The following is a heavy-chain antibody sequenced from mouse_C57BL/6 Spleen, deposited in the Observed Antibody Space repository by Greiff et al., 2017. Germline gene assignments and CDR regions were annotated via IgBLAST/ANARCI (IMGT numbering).Heavy chain of an antibody. CDR1: GYAFSSYW. J-gene: IGHJ2*01. CDR3: ARRDSPYYFDY. D-gene: IGHD3-3*01. Sequence: QVQLQQSGAELVKPGASVKISCKASGYAFSSYWMNWVKQRPGKGLEWIGQIYPGDGDTNYNGKFKGKATLTADKSSSTAYMQLSSLTSEDSSVSFCARRDSPYYFDYWGQGTTLTVSS. CDR2: IYPGDGDT. V-gene: IGHV1-80*01.